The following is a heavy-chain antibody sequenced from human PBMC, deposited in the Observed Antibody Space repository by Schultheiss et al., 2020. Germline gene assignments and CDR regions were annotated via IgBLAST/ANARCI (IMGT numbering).Heavy chain of an antibody. V-gene: IGHV4-4*02. CDR2: IYHSGST. Sequence: SETLSLTCAVSGGSISSCNWWGWVHQPPGKGLGWIGEIYHSGSTYYRPSLHSRVTISVDMCKNQFSLKLSSVTAADTAVYYCARKFGYYDVLSGYQRYYFDYWGQGTLVTVSS. CDR3: ARKFGYYDVLSGYQRYYFDY. J-gene: IGHJ4*02. D-gene: IGHD3-9*01. CDR1: GGSISSCNW.